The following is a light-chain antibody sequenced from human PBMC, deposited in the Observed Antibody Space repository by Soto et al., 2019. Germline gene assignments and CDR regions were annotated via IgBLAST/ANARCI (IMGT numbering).Light chain of an antibody. J-gene: IGLJ2*01. CDR2: TNN. V-gene: IGLV1-40*01. Sequence: QSVLTQPPSVSGAPGQRVTISCTGSSSNLGAGYDVHWYQQLPGTAPKLLIYTNNKRPSGVPDRFSGSKSGTSASLSITGLQAEDEADYYCQSFDSSLSGSDVVFGGGTKLTVL. CDR1: SSNLGAGYD. CDR3: QSFDSSLSGSDVV.